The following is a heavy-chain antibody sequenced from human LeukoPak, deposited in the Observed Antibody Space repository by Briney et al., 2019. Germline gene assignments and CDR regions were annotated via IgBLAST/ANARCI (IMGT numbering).Heavy chain of an antibody. CDR1: GFTFSSYG. CDR2: ISYDGSNK. Sequence: GGSLRLSCAASGFTFSSYGMHWVRQAPGKGLEWVAVISYDGSNKYYADSVKGRFTISRDNSKNTLYLQMNSLRAEDTAVYYCAKLAMVRGVNFDYWGQGTLVSVSS. J-gene: IGHJ4*02. D-gene: IGHD3-10*01. V-gene: IGHV3-30*18. CDR3: AKLAMVRGVNFDY.